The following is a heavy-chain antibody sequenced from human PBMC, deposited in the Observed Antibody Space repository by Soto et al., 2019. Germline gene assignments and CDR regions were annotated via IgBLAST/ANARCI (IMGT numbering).Heavy chain of an antibody. Sequence: PSETLSLTCTVSGGSISSYYWSWIRQPPGKGLEWIGYIYYSGSTNYNPSLKSRVIISVDTSKNQFSLKLISVTAADTAVYYCGRGSYWLDSWGQGTLVTVSS. CDR3: GRGSYWLDS. J-gene: IGHJ5*01. CDR1: GGSISSYY. V-gene: IGHV4-59*01. CDR2: IYYSGST.